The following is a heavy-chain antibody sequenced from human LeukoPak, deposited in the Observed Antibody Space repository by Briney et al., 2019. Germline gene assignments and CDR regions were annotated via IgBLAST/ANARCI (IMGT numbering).Heavy chain of an antibody. CDR2: INHSGST. J-gene: IGHJ4*02. V-gene: IGHV4-34*01. CDR1: GGSFSGYY. D-gene: IGHD5-12*01. Sequence: SETLSLTCAVYGGSFSGYYWSWIREPPGKGLEWIGEINHSGSTNYNPSLKSRVTISVDTSKNQFSLKLSSVTAADTAVYYCARGKWLRSSFDYWGQGTLVTVSS. CDR3: ARGKWLRSSFDY.